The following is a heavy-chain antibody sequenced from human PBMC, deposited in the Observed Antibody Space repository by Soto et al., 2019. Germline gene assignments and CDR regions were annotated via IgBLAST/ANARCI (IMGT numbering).Heavy chain of an antibody. CDR1: GFTFSSYS. D-gene: IGHD6-13*01. J-gene: IGHJ6*02. V-gene: IGHV3-21*06. CDR3: AREVGLAASGTGSSYYYGMDV. Sequence: PGGSLRLSCAASGFTFSSYSMAWVRQAPGKGLEWVSSISSRNSYIYYADSVKGRVTISRDDPNNSLYLQMNSLRAGDTAIYYCAREVGLAASGTGSSYYYGMDVWGQGTTVTVSS. CDR2: ISSRNSYI.